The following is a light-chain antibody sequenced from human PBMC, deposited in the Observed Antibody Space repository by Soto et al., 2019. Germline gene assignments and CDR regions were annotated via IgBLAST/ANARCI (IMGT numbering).Light chain of an antibody. CDR2: EVS. J-gene: IGLJ1*01. CDR3: TSYAGTYSFFYV. Sequence: ALTQPPSASGAPGQSVTISCTGTSSDVGAYNYVSWYQQLPGKAPKLIIYEVSKRPSGVPDRFSGSKSGNTASLTVSGLQAEDEADYYCTSYAGTYSFFYVFGTGTKVTVL. CDR1: SSDVGAYNY. V-gene: IGLV2-8*01.